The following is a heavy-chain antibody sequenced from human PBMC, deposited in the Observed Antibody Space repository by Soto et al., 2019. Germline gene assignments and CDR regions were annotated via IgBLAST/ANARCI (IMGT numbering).Heavy chain of an antibody. J-gene: IGHJ4*02. Sequence: PSETLSLTCTVSGDSLISGGHYLIWIGQHPGNGLEWIGHIYDSVNTYYSPSLRSRVTISADMSKNQFSLNLRSVTAADTAVYYCARVDHRGYFAILTDYWGQGTLVTVSS. CDR3: ARVDHRGYFAILTDY. V-gene: IGHV4-31*03. CDR1: GDSLISGGHY. CDR2: IYDSVNT. D-gene: IGHD3-9*01.